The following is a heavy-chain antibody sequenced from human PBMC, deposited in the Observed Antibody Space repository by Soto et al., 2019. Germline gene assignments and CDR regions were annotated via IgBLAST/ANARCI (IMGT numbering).Heavy chain of an antibody. CDR1: GGSFSGYY. Sequence: QVQLQQWGAGLLKPSETLSLTCAVYGGSFSGYYWSWIRQPPGKGLEWIGEINHSGSTNYNPSLKSRVTISVDTSKNQFSLKLSSVTAADTAVYYCARGAVVAAAFWLYWGQGTLVTVSS. D-gene: IGHD2-15*01. CDR3: ARGAVVAAAFWLY. CDR2: INHSGST. J-gene: IGHJ4*02. V-gene: IGHV4-34*01.